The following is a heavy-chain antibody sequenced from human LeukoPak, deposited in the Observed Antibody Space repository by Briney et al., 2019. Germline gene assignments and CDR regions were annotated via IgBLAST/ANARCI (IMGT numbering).Heavy chain of an antibody. D-gene: IGHD3-22*01. J-gene: IGHJ4*02. CDR3: ARGFLDYYDSSGYVDLYYFDY. CDR2: IKQDGSEK. CDR1: GFTFSSYW. Sequence: GGSLRLSCAASGFTFSSYWMSWVRQAPGKGLEWVANIKQDGSEKYYVDSVKGRFTISRDNAKNSLYLQMNSLRAEDTAVYYCARGFLDYYDSSGYVDLYYFDYWGQGTLVTVSS. V-gene: IGHV3-7*01.